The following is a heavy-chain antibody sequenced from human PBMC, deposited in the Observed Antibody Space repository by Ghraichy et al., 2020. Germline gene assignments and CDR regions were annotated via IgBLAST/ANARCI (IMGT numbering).Heavy chain of an antibody. J-gene: IGHJ2*01. Sequence: SGPTTVKPTQTLTLTCTFSGFSLSTSGMCVSWIRQPPGKALEWLALIDWADDKYYSTSLKTRLTISKDTSKNQVVLTMTNLDPVDTATYYCARLNWNYWYFDLWGRGTLVTVSS. CDR3: ARLNWNYWYFDL. V-gene: IGHV2-70*01. D-gene: IGHD1-1*01. CDR2: IDWADDK. CDR1: GFSLSTSGMC.